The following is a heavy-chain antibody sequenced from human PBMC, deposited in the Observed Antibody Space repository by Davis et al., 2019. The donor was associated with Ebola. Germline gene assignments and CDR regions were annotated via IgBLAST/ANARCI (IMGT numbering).Heavy chain of an antibody. V-gene: IGHV3-15*01. J-gene: IGHJ4*02. Sequence: GESLKISCAASGFTFSDYYTSWIRQAPGKGLEWVGRIKSKTDGGTTDYAAPVKGRFTISRDDSKNTLYLQMNTLKTEDTAVYYCTTECRSSGWYMGCWGQGTLVTVSS. D-gene: IGHD6-19*01. CDR1: GFTFSDYY. CDR3: TTECRSSGWYMGC. CDR2: IKSKTDGGTT.